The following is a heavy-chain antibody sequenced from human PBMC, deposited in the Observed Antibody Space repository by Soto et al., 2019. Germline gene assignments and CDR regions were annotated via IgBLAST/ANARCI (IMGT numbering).Heavy chain of an antibody. CDR2: IYYSGST. D-gene: IGHD4-17*01. CDR1: GGSVSSGSYY. V-gene: IGHV4-61*01. J-gene: IGHJ6*01. CDR3: ASVLRSTYYYHGMDV. Sequence: SETLSLTCTVSGGSVSSGSYYWSWIRHPPGKGLEWIGYIYYSGSTNYNPSLKSRVTISVDTSKNQFSLKLSSVTAADTAVYYCASVLRSTYYYHGMDVWGQGTTVTVSS.